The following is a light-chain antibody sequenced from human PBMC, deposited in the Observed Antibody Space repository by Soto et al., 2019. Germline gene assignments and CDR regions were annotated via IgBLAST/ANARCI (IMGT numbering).Light chain of an antibody. J-gene: IGKJ2*01. CDR1: QSVLYSSNNKNY. CDR3: QQYYSTPPMYT. V-gene: IGKV4-1*01. CDR2: WAS. Sequence: DIVMTQCPDSLAVSLGERATINCKSSQSVLYSSNNKNYLAWYQQKPGQPPKLLIYWASTRESGVPDRFSGSGSGTDFTLTISSLQAEDVAVYYCQQYYSTPPMYTFGQGTKLEIK.